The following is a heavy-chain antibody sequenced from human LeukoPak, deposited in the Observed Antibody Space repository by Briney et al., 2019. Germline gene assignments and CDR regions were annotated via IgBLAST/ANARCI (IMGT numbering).Heavy chain of an antibody. J-gene: IGHJ4*02. CDR3: ARESSGSYYGDY. CDR1: GYTFTGYY. V-gene: IGHV1-2*02. CDR2: INLNSGGT. D-gene: IGHD1-26*01. Sequence: ASVKVSCKASGYTFTGYYMHWVRQAPGQGLEWMGWINLNSGGTNYAQKFQGRVTMTRDTSISTAYMELSRLRSDDTAVYYCARESSGSYYGDYWGQGTLVTVSS.